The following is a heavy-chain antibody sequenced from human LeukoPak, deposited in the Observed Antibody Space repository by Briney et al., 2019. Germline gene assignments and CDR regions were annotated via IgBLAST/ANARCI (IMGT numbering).Heavy chain of an antibody. CDR2: ISGSGGST. J-gene: IGHJ4*02. D-gene: IGHD3-3*01. V-gene: IGHV3-23*01. CDR3: AKELDSNFWSGRHAAFGS. CDR1: GFTFSSYA. Sequence: TGGSLRLSCAASGFTFSSYAMSWVRQAPGKGLEWVSAISGSGGSTYYADSVKGRFTISRDNSKNTLYLQMNSLRAEDTAVYYCAKELDSNFWSGRHAAFGSWGQGTLVTVSS.